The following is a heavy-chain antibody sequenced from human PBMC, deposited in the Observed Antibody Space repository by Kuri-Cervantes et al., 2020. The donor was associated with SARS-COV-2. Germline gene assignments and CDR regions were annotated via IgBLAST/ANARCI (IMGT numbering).Heavy chain of an antibody. CDR3: ARRGDYGEYYFDY. Sequence: SETLSLNCTVSGGAISSYYWSWIRQPPGKGLEWIGYNYYSGSTNYNPSLKSRVTISVDTSKNQFSLKLSSVTAADTAVYYCARRGDYGEYYFDYWGQGTLVTVSS. J-gene: IGHJ4*02. CDR2: NYYSGST. CDR1: GGAISSYY. V-gene: IGHV4-59*08. D-gene: IGHD4-17*01.